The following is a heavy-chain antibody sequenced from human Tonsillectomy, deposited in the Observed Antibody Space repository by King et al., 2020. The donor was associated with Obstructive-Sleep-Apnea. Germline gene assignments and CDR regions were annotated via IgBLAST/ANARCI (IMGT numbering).Heavy chain of an antibody. J-gene: IGHJ4*02. CDR2: INPNSGGT. V-gene: IGHV1-2*02. CDR1: GYTLTGYF. Sequence: VQLVESGAEVKKPGASMKVSCKASGYTLTGYFIHWVRQAPGQGLEWMGWINPNSGGTSFAQKFQGRVTITRDTSISTVYMELSSLRSDDTAVYFCARDNGWLQLDLNYWGQGTLVTVSS. CDR3: ARDNGWLQLDLNY. D-gene: IGHD5-24*01.